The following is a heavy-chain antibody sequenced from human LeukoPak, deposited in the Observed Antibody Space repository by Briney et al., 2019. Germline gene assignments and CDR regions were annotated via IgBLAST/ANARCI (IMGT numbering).Heavy chain of an antibody. D-gene: IGHD6-19*01. J-gene: IGHJ6*02. CDR2: ISAYNGNT. Sequence: ASVKASCKASGYTFTSYGISWVRQAPGQGLEWMGWISAYNGNTNYAQKLQGRVTMTTDTSTSTAYMELRSLRSDDTAVYYCATTGYSSGWYGMDVWGQGTTVTVSS. V-gene: IGHV1-18*01. CDR3: ATTGYSSGWYGMDV. CDR1: GYTFTSYG.